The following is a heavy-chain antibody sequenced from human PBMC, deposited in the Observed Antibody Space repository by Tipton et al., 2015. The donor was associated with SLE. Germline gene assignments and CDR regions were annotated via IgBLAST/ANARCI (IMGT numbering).Heavy chain of an antibody. CDR1: GASISSYY. D-gene: IGHD6-19*01. J-gene: IGHJ4*02. CDR2: ISSDGST. V-gene: IGHV4-59*01. CDR3: AIAVAGTLFFDH. Sequence: TLSLTCTVSGASISSYYWTWIRQTPGKGLEWLGYISSDGSTNYNPSLQSRVVISDDTSKNQFSLSLRSMTAADTAVYYCAIAVAGTLFFDHWGQGTLVTVSS.